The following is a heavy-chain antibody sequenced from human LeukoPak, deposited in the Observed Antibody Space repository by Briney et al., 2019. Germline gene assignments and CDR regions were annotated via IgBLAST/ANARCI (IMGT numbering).Heavy chain of an antibody. CDR3: AKAIRYYYGSGSYKDY. CDR2: ISGSGGST. D-gene: IGHD3-10*01. J-gene: IGHJ4*02. V-gene: IGHV3-23*01. Sequence: GGSLRLSCAASGFTFSSYAMSWVRQAPGKGLEWVSAISGSGGSTYYADSVKGRFTISRDNSKNTLYLQMNSLRAEDTAVYYCAKAIRYYYGSGSYKDYWGQGTLVTVSS. CDR1: GFTFSSYA.